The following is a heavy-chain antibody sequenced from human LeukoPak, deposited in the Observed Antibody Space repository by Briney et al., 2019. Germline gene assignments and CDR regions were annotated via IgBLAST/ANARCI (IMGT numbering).Heavy chain of an antibody. CDR2: IDNDGSGT. Sequence: PGGSLRLSCAASVFFFRRFWMLCVRDAPGKGVVWVARIDNDGSGTTYADSVKGRFTISRDNAKNTLYLQMNSLRAEDTAVYYCARDPGPYCGGDCYYFDYWGQRTLVTVSS. V-gene: IGHV3-74*03. CDR3: ARDPGPYCGGDCYYFDY. J-gene: IGHJ4*02. D-gene: IGHD2-21*02. CDR1: VFFFRRFW.